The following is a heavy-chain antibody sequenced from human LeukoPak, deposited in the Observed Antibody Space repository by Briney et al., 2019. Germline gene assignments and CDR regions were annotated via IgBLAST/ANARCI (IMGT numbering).Heavy chain of an antibody. Sequence: SETLSLTCTVSGGSISSRSHYWGWIRQPPGKGLEWIGNIYYSGSTYYNPSLKGRVTISVDTSNNQFSLKLRSVTSADTAVYYCARRFSSGPDDAFEIWGQGTMVTVSS. CDR1: GGSISSRSHY. V-gene: IGHV4-39*01. D-gene: IGHD3-10*01. CDR3: ARRFSSGPDDAFEI. CDR2: IYYSGST. J-gene: IGHJ3*02.